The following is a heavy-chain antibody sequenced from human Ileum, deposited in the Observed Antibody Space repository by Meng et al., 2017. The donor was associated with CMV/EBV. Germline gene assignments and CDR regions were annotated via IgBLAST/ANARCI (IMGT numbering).Heavy chain of an antibody. D-gene: IGHD3-10*01. CDR2: INHSGST. Sequence: AFSCYYWSWSRQPTGKGLEWIGEINHSGSTNYNPSLKSRVTISVDTSKNQFSLKLSSVTAADTAVYYCARVGGITITMVRGVWFDPWGQGTLVTVSS. J-gene: IGHJ5*02. V-gene: IGHV4-34*01. CDR3: ARVGGITITMVRGVWFDP. CDR1: AFSCYY.